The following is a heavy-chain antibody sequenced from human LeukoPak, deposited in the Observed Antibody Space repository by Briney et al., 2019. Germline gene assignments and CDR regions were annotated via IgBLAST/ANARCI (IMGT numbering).Heavy chain of an antibody. J-gene: IGHJ6*02. Sequence: GGSLRLSCAASGFTFSSYSMYWVRQAPGKGLEWVSSISSSSSYIYYADSVKGRFTISRDNSKNTLYLQMNSLRAEDTAVYYCARERLFNCYYGMDVWGQGTTVTVSS. CDR3: ARERLFNCYYGMDV. CDR1: GFTFSSYS. CDR2: ISSSSSYI. D-gene: IGHD3-9*01. V-gene: IGHV3-21*01.